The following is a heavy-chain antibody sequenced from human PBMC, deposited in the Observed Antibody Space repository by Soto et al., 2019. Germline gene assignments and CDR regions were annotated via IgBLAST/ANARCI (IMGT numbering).Heavy chain of an antibody. CDR1: GYSFTSYW. CDR3: AGGGVRGVITRTRDYYGMDV. Sequence: GESLKISCKGSGYSFTSYWIGWVRQMPGKGLECMGNIYPGDSDTRYSPSFQGQVTISADNSISTAYLQWSSLKASDTAMYYCAGGGVRGVITRTRDYYGMDVWGQGTTVTVSS. V-gene: IGHV5-51*01. D-gene: IGHD3-10*01. CDR2: IYPGDSDT. J-gene: IGHJ6*02.